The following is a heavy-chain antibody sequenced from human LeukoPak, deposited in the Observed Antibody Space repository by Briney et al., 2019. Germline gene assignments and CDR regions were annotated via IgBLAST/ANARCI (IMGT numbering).Heavy chain of an antibody. CDR3: ARSPYGGWYRRIDY. J-gene: IGHJ4*02. CDR1: GFTFSSYW. V-gene: IGHV3-74*01. D-gene: IGHD6-19*01. CDR2: INSDGSST. Sequence: PGGSLRLSCAASGFTFSSYWMHWVRQAPGKGLVWVSRINSDGSSTSYADSVKGRFTISRDNAKNTLYLQMNSLRAEDTAVYYCARSPYGGWYRRIDYWGQGTLVTVSS.